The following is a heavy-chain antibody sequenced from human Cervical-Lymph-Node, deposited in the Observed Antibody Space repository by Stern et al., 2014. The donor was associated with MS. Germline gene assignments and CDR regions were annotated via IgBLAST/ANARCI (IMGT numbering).Heavy chain of an antibody. J-gene: IGHJ5*02. CDR2: ISYDGSNT. Sequence: QVQLVQSGGGVVQPGTSLRLSCAASGFAFRSFGIHWVRQAPGKGLEWVATISYDGSNTYYGDSVKGRFTISRDNAKNTVDLQMNSLRVDDTAVYYCAKDGMVWELPPPGWFDPWGQGTLVTVSS. CDR3: AKDGMVWELPPPGWFDP. D-gene: IGHD1-26*01. V-gene: IGHV3-30*18. CDR1: GFAFRSFG.